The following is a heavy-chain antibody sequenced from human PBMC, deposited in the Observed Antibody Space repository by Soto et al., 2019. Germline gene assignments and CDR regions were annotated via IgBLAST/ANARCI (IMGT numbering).Heavy chain of an antibody. V-gene: IGHV3-13*01. J-gene: IGHJ4*02. CDR2: IGTAGDT. CDR1: GFTFSSYD. Sequence: GGSLRLSCAASGFTFSSYDMHWVRQATGKGLEWVSAIGTAGDTYYPGSVKGRFTISRENAKNSLYLQMNSLRAGDTAVYYCARGSWSGYYYYFDYWGQGTLVTVSS. D-gene: IGHD3-3*01. CDR3: ARGSWSGYYYYFDY.